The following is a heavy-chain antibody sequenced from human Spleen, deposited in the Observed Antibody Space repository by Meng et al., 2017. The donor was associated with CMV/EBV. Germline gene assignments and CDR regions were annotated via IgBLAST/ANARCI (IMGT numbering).Heavy chain of an antibody. D-gene: IGHD4-23*01. Sequence: GESLKISCVASGFTFSTYSMNWVRQAPGKGLEWVAFIISSSGTMYYADSVKGRFTISRDNSKNTLYLQMNSLRAEDTAVYYCARDQNGGNSGWFDPWGQGTTVTVSS. CDR3: ARDQNGGNSGWFDP. CDR1: GFTFSTYS. CDR2: IISSSGTM. J-gene: IGHJ5*02. V-gene: IGHV3-48*01.